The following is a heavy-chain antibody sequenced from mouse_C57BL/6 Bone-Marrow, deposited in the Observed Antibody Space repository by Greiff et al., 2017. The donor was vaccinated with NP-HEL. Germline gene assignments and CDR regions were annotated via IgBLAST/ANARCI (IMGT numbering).Heavy chain of an antibody. J-gene: IGHJ2*01. CDR3: TTPYYYGSSSLDY. CDR1: GYTFTDYE. V-gene: IGHV1-15*01. Sequence: QVQLQQSGAELVRPGASVTLSCKASGYTFTDYEMHWVKQTPVHGLEWIGAIDPETGGTAYNQKFKGKAILTADKSSSTAYMELRSLTSEDSAVYYCTTPYYYGSSSLDYWGQGTTLTVSS. CDR2: IDPETGGT. D-gene: IGHD1-1*01.